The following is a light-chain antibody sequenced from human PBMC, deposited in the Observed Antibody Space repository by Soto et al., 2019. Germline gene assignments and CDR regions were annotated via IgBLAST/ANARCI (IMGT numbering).Light chain of an antibody. Sequence: QLVLTQSSSASASLGSSVKLTCTLSSGHSSYIIAWHQQKPGKAPRYLMKLEGSGSYNKGSGVPDRFSGSSSGADRYLTISNLQFEDEADYYCETWDSNTRVFGGGTKLTVI. CDR2: LEGSGSY. V-gene: IGLV4-60*02. CDR1: SGHSSYI. CDR3: ETWDSNTRV. J-gene: IGLJ2*01.